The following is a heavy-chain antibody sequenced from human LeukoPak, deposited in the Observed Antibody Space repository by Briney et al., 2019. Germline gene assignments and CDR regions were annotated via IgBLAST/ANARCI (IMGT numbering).Heavy chain of an antibody. D-gene: IGHD4-23*01. Sequence: GGSLRLSCAASGFTLSSYWMTWVRQAPGKGLEWVANIKLDGSEKYYVDSVKGRFTISKDNAQNSLYLQMNSLRAEDTAVYYCARVSVVSYYFDYWGQGTLVTVSS. J-gene: IGHJ4*02. CDR2: IKLDGSEK. CDR1: GFTLSSYW. CDR3: ARVSVVSYYFDY. V-gene: IGHV3-7*01.